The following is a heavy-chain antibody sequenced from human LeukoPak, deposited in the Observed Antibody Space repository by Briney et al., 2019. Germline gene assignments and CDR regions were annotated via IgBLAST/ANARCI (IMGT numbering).Heavy chain of an antibody. D-gene: IGHD2-15*01. CDR3: ARDRRYCSGSSCYSGVDY. CDR1: GFTVSSNY. J-gene: IGHJ4*02. V-gene: IGHV3-53*01. CDR2: IYSGGST. Sequence: PGGSLRLSCAASGFTVSSNYMTWVRQAPGKGLEWVSVIYSGGSTYYGDSVKGRFTISRDNSKNTLYLQMNSLGAEDTAVYYCARDRRYCSGSSCYSGVDYWGQGTLVTVSS.